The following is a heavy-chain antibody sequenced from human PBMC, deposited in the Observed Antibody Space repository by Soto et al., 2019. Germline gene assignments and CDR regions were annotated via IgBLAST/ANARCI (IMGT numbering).Heavy chain of an antibody. J-gene: IGHJ4*02. D-gene: IGHD3-22*01. V-gene: IGHV1-2*04. CDR1: GYRFTGYY. CDR3: AIDRRDYSGYYVYFLDY. CDR2: INPNSGGT. Sequence: LVNGYRKTAGYRFTGYYMDCVSKTTGQGLEWMGWINPNSGGTNYAQQIQGWVTMNRDTSISTAYMDLNRLRSDDTAVYYFAIDRRDYSGYYVYFLDYLVQRTLVTVSS.